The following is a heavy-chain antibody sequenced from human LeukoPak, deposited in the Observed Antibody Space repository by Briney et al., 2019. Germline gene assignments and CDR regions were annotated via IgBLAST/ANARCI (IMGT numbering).Heavy chain of an antibody. Sequence: SETLSLTCAVYGGSFSGYYWSWIRQPPGKGLEWIGEINHSGSTNYKPSLKSRVTISVDPSKNQFSLKLSSVTAADTAVYYCARGLNLIAAAVHFDYWGQGTLVTASS. CDR3: ARGLNLIAAAVHFDY. V-gene: IGHV4-34*01. J-gene: IGHJ4*02. CDR2: INHSGST. D-gene: IGHD6-13*01. CDR1: GGSFSGYY.